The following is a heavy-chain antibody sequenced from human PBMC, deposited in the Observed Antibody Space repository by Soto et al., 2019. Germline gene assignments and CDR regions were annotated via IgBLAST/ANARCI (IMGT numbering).Heavy chain of an antibody. CDR1: GESISNSDYY. CDR2: IDYSGST. J-gene: IGHJ6*02. V-gene: IGHV4-30-4*01. CDR3: ARDWPYYYGFDV. Sequence: QVHLQESGPGLVKPSQTLSLTCTVSGESISNSDYYCNWIRQSPGKGLEWTASIDYSGSTYYNPSRKSRVVISADTSKKLFSLKLRSVPAADTALYVCARDWPYYYGFDVWGQGTTVTVSS.